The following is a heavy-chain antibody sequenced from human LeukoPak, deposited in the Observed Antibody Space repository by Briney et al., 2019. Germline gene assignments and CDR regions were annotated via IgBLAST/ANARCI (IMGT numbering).Heavy chain of an antibody. V-gene: IGHV1-8*01. D-gene: IGHD3-22*01. CDR3: ARRPLAGYYDSSGNYYYYYGMDV. CDR2: MNPNRGNT. CDR1: GYTFTSYD. Sequence: ASVKVSCKASGYTFTSYDINWVRQATGQGLEWMGWMNPNRGNTGYAQTLQGRVTMTRNTSISTAYMELSSLRSEDTAVYHCARRPLAGYYDSSGNYYYYYGMDVWGQGTTVTVSS. J-gene: IGHJ6*02.